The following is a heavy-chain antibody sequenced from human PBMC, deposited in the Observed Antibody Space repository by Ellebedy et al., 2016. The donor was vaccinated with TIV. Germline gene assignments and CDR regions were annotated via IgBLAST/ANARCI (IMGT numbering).Heavy chain of an antibody. J-gene: IGHJ4*02. CDR3: AKGDDILAGHFDY. V-gene: IGHV3-23*01. D-gene: IGHD3-9*01. CDR1: GFIFTNYA. CDR2: ISASGFST. Sequence: GGSLRLSCAASGFIFTNYAMSWVRQAPGKGLEWVSTISASGFSTYYADSVKGRFTISRDKSKNALYLQMNSLRAEDTAVYHCAKGDDILAGHFDYWGRGSLVTVSS.